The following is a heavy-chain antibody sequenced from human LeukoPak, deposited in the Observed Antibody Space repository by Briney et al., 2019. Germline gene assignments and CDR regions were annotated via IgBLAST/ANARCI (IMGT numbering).Heavy chain of an antibody. CDR2: INHSGST. V-gene: IGHV4-34*01. CDR3: AKLRGADDRNQMVLDY. Sequence: SETLSLTCAVYGGSFSGYYWSWIRQPPGKGLEWIGEINHSGSTNYNPSLKSRVTISVDTSKNQFSLKLSSVTAADTAVYYCAKLRGADDRNQMVLDYWGQGTLVTVSS. CDR1: GGSFSGYY. D-gene: IGHD3-10*01. J-gene: IGHJ4*02.